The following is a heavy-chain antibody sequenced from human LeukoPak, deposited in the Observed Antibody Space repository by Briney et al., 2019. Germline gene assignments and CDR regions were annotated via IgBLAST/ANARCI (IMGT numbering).Heavy chain of an antibody. CDR3: ADYGVSGVRNNFH. D-gene: IGHD3-3*01. V-gene: IGHV3-23*01. CDR2: ISVASNT. CDR1: GLAFSSYA. Sequence: PGGSLRLSCAASGLAFSSYATSWVRQAPGKGLEWVSTISVASNTFYADSVEGRFTISRDNSRNTVYLQMTSLRADDTAVYYCADYGVSGVRNNFHWGQGTLVTVSS. J-gene: IGHJ4*02.